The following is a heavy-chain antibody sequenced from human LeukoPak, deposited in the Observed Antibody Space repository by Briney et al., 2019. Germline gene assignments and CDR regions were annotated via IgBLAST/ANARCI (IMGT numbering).Heavy chain of an antibody. V-gene: IGHV1-69*13. CDR2: IIPIFGTA. J-gene: IGHJ4*02. CDR1: GGTFSSYA. D-gene: IGHD2-21*01. CDR3: ARDRIGGLWWFDY. Sequence: EASVKVSCKASGGTFSSYAISWVRQAPGQGLEWMGGIIPIFGTANYAQKFQGRVTITADESTSTAYMELSSLRSEDTAVYYCARDRIGGLWWFDYWGQGTLVTVSS.